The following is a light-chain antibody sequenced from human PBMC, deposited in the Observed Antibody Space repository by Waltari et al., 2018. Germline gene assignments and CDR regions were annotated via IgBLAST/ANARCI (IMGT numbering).Light chain of an antibody. J-gene: IGLJ3*02. Sequence: QSALTQPRSVSGSPGQSVTIPCTGTSSHVGAYKYVSWYQQHPAKAPKLMIYDVSKRPSGVPDRFSGSKSGNTASLTISGLQAEDEADYYCCSYAGTYTWVFGGGTKLTVL. V-gene: IGLV2-11*01. CDR1: SSHVGAYKY. CDR3: CSYAGTYTWV. CDR2: DVS.